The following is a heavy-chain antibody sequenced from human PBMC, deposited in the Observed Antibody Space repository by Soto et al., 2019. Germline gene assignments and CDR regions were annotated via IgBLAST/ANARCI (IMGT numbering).Heavy chain of an antibody. CDR2: IKQDGSDT. J-gene: IGHJ4*02. CDR1: GFIFSDYR. V-gene: IGHV3-7*01. CDR3: TTGGATEH. D-gene: IGHD1-1*01. Sequence: EVQLVDSGGGLVQPGGSLRLSCAVSGFIFSDYRMSWLRQAPGKGLEWVANIKQDGSDTKYVNSVKGRFTISRDNVKNSLYLQMNSLRAEDTAVYYCTTGGATEHWGQGTLVTVSS.